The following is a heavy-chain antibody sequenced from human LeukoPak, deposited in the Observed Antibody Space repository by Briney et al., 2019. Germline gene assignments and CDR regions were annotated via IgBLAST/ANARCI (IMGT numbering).Heavy chain of an antibody. CDR3: ARVWGRLHPGAFDI. D-gene: IGHD5-24*01. J-gene: IGHJ3*02. Sequence: ASETLSLTCTVSGGSISSYYWSWIRQPAGKGLEWIGRIYTSGSTNYNPSLKSRVTMSVDTSKNQFSLKLSSVTAADTAVYYCARVWGRLHPGAFDIWGQGTMVTVSS. CDR1: GGSISSYY. CDR2: IYTSGST. V-gene: IGHV4-4*07.